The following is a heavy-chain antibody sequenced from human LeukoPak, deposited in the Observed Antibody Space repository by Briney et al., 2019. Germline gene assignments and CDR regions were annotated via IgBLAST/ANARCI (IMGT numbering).Heavy chain of an antibody. CDR3: ARAVVVITPRTTKIKRYYFDY. CDR2: MNPNSGNT. V-gene: IGHV1-8*03. CDR1: GGRFKSYG. J-gene: IGHJ4*02. D-gene: IGHD3-22*01. Sequence: ASVKVSCKTTGGRFKSYGFNWVRQATGQGLEWMGWMNPNSGNTGYAQKFQGRVTITGNTSITTAYLELSSLRSEDTAVYYCARAVVVITPRTTKIKRYYFDYWGQGTLVTVSS.